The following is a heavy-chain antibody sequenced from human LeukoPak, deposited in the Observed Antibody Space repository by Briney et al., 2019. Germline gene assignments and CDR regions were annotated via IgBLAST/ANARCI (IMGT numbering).Heavy chain of an antibody. Sequence: PGGSLRLSCAASGFTFSSYSMNWVRQAPGKGLEWVSPISSSSSYIYYADSVKGRFTISRDNAKNSLYLQMNSLRAEDTAVYYCARCHYDFWSGYSDYYMDVWGKGTTVTVSS. CDR2: ISSSSSYI. J-gene: IGHJ6*03. V-gene: IGHV3-21*01. D-gene: IGHD3-3*01. CDR3: ARCHYDFWSGYSDYYMDV. CDR1: GFTFSSYS.